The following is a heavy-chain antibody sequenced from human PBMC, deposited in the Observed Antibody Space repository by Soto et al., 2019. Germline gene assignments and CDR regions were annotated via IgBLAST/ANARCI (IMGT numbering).Heavy chain of an antibody. CDR3: AKDPRVGFDWSNEYYFDY. CDR2: ISGSGGST. D-gene: IGHD3-9*01. J-gene: IGHJ4*02. CDR1: GFTFSSYA. Sequence: PGGSLRLSCAASGFTFSSYAMSWVRQAPGKGLEWVSAISGSGGSTYYADTVKGRFTISRDNSKKTQNQQMNSLRAEDTAVYYCAKDPRVGFDWSNEYYFDYWGQGTLVTVSS. V-gene: IGHV3-23*01.